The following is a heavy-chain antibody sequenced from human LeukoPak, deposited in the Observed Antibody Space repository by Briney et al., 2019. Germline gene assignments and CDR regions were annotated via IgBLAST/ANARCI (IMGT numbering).Heavy chain of an antibody. Sequence: PGGSLRLSCAASGFTFSNYAMTWVRQAPGKGLEWASTISRRSGNTYYADSVKGRFTISRDNSKNILYLEMNSLRAEDTAVYYCAKWSTECSSPSRHRQYFQHWGQGSLVTVSS. D-gene: IGHD2-2*01. CDR3: AKWSTECSSPSRHRQYFQH. CDR2: ISRRSGNT. CDR1: GFTFSNYA. J-gene: IGHJ1*01. V-gene: IGHV3-23*01.